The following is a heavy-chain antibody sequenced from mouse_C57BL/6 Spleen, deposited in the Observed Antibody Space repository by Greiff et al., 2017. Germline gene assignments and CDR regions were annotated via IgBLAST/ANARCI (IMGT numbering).Heavy chain of an antibody. D-gene: IGHD2-3*01. Sequence: QVQLQESGAELVRPGTSVKMSCKASGYTFTNYWIGWAKQRPGHGLAWIGDIYPGGGYTNYNEKFKGKATLTADKSSSTAYMQFSSLTSEDSAIYYCARSGGYDGYPYWYFDVWGTGTTVTVSS. CDR1: GYTFTNYW. J-gene: IGHJ1*03. CDR2: IYPGGGYT. CDR3: ARSGGYDGYPYWYFDV. V-gene: IGHV1-63*01.